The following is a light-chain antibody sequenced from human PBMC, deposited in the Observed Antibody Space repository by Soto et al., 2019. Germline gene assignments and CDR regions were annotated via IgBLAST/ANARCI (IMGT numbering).Light chain of an antibody. J-gene: IGKJ1*01. CDR1: QGIRND. V-gene: IGKV1-6*01. CDR3: LQDYKYPRT. Sequence: AIQMTQSPPSLSASVGDRVTITCRASQGIRNDLGWYQQKPGKAPKLLIYAASSLHSGVPSRFSGSGSGTDFTLTISSLQPEDFATYYCLQDYKYPRTFGQGTKVEIK. CDR2: AAS.